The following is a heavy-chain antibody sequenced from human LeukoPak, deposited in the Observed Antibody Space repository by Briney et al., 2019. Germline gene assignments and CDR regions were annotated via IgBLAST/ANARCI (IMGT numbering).Heavy chain of an antibody. CDR1: GFTFSTYH. D-gene: IGHD3-22*01. Sequence: GGSLRLSCVVSGFTFSTYHMNWVRQAPGKGLEWVSSISITNSYIYYADSVTGRFTISRDNAKNSLYLQMNSLRAEDTAVYYCARDGNYYYDSSGSLDYWGQGTLVTVSS. CDR2: ISITNSYI. J-gene: IGHJ4*02. V-gene: IGHV3-21*01. CDR3: ARDGNYYYDSSGSLDY.